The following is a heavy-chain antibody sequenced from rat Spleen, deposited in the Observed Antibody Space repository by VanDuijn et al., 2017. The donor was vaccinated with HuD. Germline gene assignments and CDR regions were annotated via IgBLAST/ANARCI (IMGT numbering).Heavy chain of an antibody. Sequence: EVQLVESGGGLVQPGRSLKLSCAASGFTFSNYYMAWVRQAPTKGLEWVASISPSGGSTYYPDSVKGRFTISRDNAKSTQYLQMDSLRSEDTATYYCATGGAGYNFLFDYWGQGVMVTVSS. D-gene: IGHD1-4*01. J-gene: IGHJ2*01. CDR1: GFTFSNYY. V-gene: IGHV5-27*01. CDR2: ISPSGGST. CDR3: ATGGAGYNFLFDY.